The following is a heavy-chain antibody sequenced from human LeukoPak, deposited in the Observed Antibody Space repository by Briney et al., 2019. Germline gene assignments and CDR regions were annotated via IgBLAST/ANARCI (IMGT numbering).Heavy chain of an antibody. D-gene: IGHD2-21*01. J-gene: IGHJ4*02. Sequence: HPSETLSHTCTVSGGSISSYYWSWIRQPAGKGLEWIGHIYTSESTNYNPSLKSRVTMSVDTSKNQFSLKLTSVTAADTAVYYCARGLYSDSGYWGQGTLVTVSS. V-gene: IGHV4-4*07. CDR2: IYTSEST. CDR3: ARGLYSDSGY. CDR1: GGSISSYY.